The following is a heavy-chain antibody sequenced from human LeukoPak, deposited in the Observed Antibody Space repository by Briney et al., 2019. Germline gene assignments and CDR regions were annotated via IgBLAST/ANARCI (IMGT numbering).Heavy chain of an antibody. CDR2: INHSGST. V-gene: IGHV4-34*09. D-gene: IGHD5-24*01. J-gene: IGHJ4*02. Sequence: PSETLSLTCAVYGGSFSGYYWSWIRQPPGKGLEWIGEINHSGSTYYNPSLKSRLTISVDTSKNQFSLKLRSVTAADTAVYYCASSSFFRREIFDYWGQGTLVTVSS. CDR3: ASSSFFRREIFDY. CDR1: GGSFSGYY.